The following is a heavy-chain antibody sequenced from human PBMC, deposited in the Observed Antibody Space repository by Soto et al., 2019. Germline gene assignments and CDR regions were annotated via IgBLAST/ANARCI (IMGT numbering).Heavy chain of an antibody. V-gene: IGHV4-39*01. CDR3: ARATVLVPAAGVDGMDV. CDR2: IYYSGST. Sequence: SETLSLTCTVSGGSISSSSYYWGWIRQPPGKGLEWIGSIYYSGSTYYNPSLKSRVTISVDTSKNQFSLKLSSVTAADTAVYYCARATVLVPAAGVDGMDVWGQGTTVNVSS. D-gene: IGHD2-2*01. J-gene: IGHJ6*02. CDR1: GGSISSSSYY.